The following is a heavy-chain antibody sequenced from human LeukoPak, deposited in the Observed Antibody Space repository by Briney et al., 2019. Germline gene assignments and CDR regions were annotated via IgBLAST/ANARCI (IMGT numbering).Heavy chain of an antibody. CDR2: ISYDGSSK. Sequence: GGSLRLSCAASGFTFSSYGMHWVRQTPGKGLEWVAVISYDGSSKFYADSVKGRFTISRDTSKNTLYLQMNSLRAEDTAVYYCAKGSWRNDYVWGSYRLDYWGQGTLVTVSS. D-gene: IGHD3-16*02. CDR1: GFTFSSYG. CDR3: AKGSWRNDYVWGSYRLDY. J-gene: IGHJ4*02. V-gene: IGHV3-30*18.